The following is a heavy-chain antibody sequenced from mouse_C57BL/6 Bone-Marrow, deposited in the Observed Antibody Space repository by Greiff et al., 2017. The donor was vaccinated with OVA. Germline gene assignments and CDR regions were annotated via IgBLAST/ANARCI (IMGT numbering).Heavy chain of an antibody. Sequence: EVKLMESGGGLVKPGGSLKLSCAASGFTFSDYGMHWVRQAPEKGLEWVAYISSGSSTIYYADTVKGRFTISRDNAKNTLFLQMTSLRSEDTVMYYCARRGYNYFDYWGQGTTLTVSS. CDR3: ARRGYNYFDY. V-gene: IGHV5-17*01. J-gene: IGHJ2*01. D-gene: IGHD2-2*01. CDR1: GFTFSDYG. CDR2: ISSGSSTI.